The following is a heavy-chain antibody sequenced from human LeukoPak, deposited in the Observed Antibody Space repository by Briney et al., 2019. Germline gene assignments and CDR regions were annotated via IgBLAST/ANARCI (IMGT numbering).Heavy chain of an antibody. D-gene: IGHD2-21*02. V-gene: IGHV3-30*18. CDR2: ISYDGSNK. CDR1: GFAFSNYE. J-gene: IGHJ4*02. Sequence: PGGSLRLSCATSGFAFSNYEINWVRQAPGKGLEWVAVISYDGSNKYYADSVKGRFTISRDNFKNTLYLQMNSLRAEDTAVYYCAKDLFPHIVVVTAIGPDYWGQGTLVTVSS. CDR3: AKDLFPHIVVVTAIGPDY.